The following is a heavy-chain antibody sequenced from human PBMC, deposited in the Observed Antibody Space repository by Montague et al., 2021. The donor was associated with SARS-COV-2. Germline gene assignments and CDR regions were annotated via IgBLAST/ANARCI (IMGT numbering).Heavy chain of an antibody. Sequence: ETLSLTCAVYGGSINTNNWWTWVRQPPGEGLEWIGQIFHSGITNYNPSLESRVTISVDKSKNQFSLRLSSVTAADTAGYCCASGRLVGDSSSWYYFDYWGQGTPVAASS. CDR3: ASGRLVGDSSSWYYFDY. J-gene: IGHJ4*02. V-gene: IGHV4-4*01. CDR2: IFHSGIT. CDR1: GGSINTNNW. D-gene: IGHD6-13*01.